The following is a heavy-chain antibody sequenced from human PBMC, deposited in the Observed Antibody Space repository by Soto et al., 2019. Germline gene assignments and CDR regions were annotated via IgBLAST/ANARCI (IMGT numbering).Heavy chain of an antibody. CDR2: INLDGSEK. CDR1: GFTFRTYW. D-gene: IGHD5-18*01. CDR3: ARDGSTSWYSYDYHGMDV. J-gene: IGHJ6*02. Sequence: EVQLVESGGGLVQPGGSLRLSCAASGFTFRTYWLSWVRQVPGKGLEWVANINLDGSEKNYVDTVKGRFTISRDNARNSLYLQMSSLRAVYTALYYCARDGSTSWYSYDYHGMDVWGQGTTVTVSS. V-gene: IGHV3-7*05.